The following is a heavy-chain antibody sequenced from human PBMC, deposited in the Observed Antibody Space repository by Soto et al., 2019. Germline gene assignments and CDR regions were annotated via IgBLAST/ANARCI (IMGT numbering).Heavy chain of an antibody. J-gene: IGHJ5*02. CDR2: ISSSSSTI. Sequence: GGSMRLSCAASGFTLSSCTMNWVRQAPGKGLEWVSYISSSSSTIYYADSVKGRFTISRDNAKNSLYLQMNSLRDEDTAVYYCAREIPSRGAGWFDPWGQGTLVTVSS. D-gene: IGHD3-10*01. V-gene: IGHV3-48*02. CDR1: GFTLSSCT. CDR3: AREIPSRGAGWFDP.